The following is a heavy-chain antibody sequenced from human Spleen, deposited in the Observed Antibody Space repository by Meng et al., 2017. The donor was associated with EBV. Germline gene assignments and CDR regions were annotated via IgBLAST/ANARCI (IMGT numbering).Heavy chain of an antibody. J-gene: IGHJ4*02. D-gene: IGHD2-8*01. V-gene: IGHV3-74*01. Sequence: GQLVESGGSFVQPGGSLRLSCEASGITFSSYWMHWVRQAPGKGLAWVSRINGDGTSTSHAEYVKGRFTVSRDNVKNTLYLEMNSLRAEDTAVYYCATNKMVYWGRGTLVTVSS. CDR3: ATNKMVY. CDR2: INGDGTST. CDR1: GITFSSYW.